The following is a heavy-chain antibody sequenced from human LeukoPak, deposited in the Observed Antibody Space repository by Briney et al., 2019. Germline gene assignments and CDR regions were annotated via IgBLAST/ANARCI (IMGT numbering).Heavy chain of an antibody. V-gene: IGHV3-23*01. D-gene: IGHD4-17*01. J-gene: IGHJ3*02. Sequence: PGGSLRLSCAASGFTFSSYAMSWVRQAPGKGLEWVSAISGSGGSTYYADSVKGRFTISRDNSKNTLYLQMNSLRAEDTAVYYCAKSFLNYGAYQAFDIWGQGTMVTVPS. CDR1: GFTFSSYA. CDR2: ISGSGGST. CDR3: AKSFLNYGAYQAFDI.